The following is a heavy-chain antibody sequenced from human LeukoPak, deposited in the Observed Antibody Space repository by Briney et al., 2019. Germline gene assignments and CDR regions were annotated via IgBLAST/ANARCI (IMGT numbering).Heavy chain of an antibody. V-gene: IGHV1-2*06. CDR1: GYTFTGYY. CDR3: ARLWFGDAFDI. Sequence: ASVKASCKASGYTFTGYYMHWVRQAPGQGLEWMGRINPNSGGTNYAQKFQGRVTMTRDTSISTAYKELSRLRSDDTAVYYCARLWFGDAFDIWGQGTMVTVSS. J-gene: IGHJ3*02. CDR2: INPNSGGT. D-gene: IGHD3-10*01.